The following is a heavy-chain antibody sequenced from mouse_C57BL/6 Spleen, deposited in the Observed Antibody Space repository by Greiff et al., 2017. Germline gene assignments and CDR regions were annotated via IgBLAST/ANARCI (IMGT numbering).Heavy chain of an antibody. V-gene: IGHV14-3*01. Sequence: VQLQQSVAELVRPGASVKLSCTASGFNFTNTSMHWVKQRPEQGLEWIGRIDPANGNTKYAPKFQGKATLTADTSSNTAYLQLSSLTSEDSAIYYCAITTVVATNYFDYWGQGTTLTVSS. J-gene: IGHJ2*01. D-gene: IGHD1-1*01. CDR3: AITTVVATNYFDY. CDR2: IDPANGNT. CDR1: GFNFTNTS.